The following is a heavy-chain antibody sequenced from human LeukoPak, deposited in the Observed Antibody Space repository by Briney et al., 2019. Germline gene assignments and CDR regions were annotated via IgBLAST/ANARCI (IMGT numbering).Heavy chain of an antibody. V-gene: IGHV4-61*02. CDR1: GNSISSGDNY. D-gene: IGHD3-22*01. CDR2: IYTSGST. J-gene: IGHJ4*02. Sequence: PSQTLSLTCTVSGNSISSGDNYWSWIRPPAGKGLEWIGSIYTSGSTNYNPSLKSRVTISGDTSKNQFSLRLSSVTAADTAVYYCARASYSYDINGWVPFDYWGQGTLVTVSS. CDR3: ARASYSYDINGWVPFDY.